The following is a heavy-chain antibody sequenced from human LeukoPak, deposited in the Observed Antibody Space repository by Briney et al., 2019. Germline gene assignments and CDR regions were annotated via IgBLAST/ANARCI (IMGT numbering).Heavy chain of an antibody. CDR1: GFTFSSYS. Sequence: PGGSLRLSCAASGFTFSSYSMTWVRQAPGKGLEWVSSISSSSSYIYYADSVKGRFTISRDSSTNTLSLQMTSLRAEDTAVYYCAADFYTSYHLGYWGQGTLVTVSS. J-gene: IGHJ4*02. CDR3: AADFYTSYHLGY. CDR2: ISSSSSYI. D-gene: IGHD3-16*01. V-gene: IGHV3-21*01.